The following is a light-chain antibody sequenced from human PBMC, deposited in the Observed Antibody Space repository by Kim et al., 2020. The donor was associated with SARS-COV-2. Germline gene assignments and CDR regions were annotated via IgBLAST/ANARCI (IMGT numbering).Light chain of an antibody. J-gene: IGKJ2*03. Sequence: LSVSPGERATVSCRASQSISVNLAWYQQKPGQAPRLLIQDASTRGTGIPARFSGSGSGTEFTLTISSLQSEDSAVYYCQQFNDWYSFGQGTKLEI. CDR3: QQFNDWYS. CDR2: DAS. V-gene: IGKV3-15*01. CDR1: QSISVN.